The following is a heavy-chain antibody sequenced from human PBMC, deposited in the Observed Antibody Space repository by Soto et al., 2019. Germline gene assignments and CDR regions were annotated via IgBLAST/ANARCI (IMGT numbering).Heavy chain of an antibody. V-gene: IGHV3-23*01. CDR1: GFTFSAFA. D-gene: IGHD2-15*01. CDR3: ARVQCTGGSCFSSYYYYYGMDV. CDR2: INRGDAGI. J-gene: IGHJ6*02. Sequence: EVQLLESGGALVQPGGSLRLSCGASGFTFSAFAMSWVRQAPGKGLEWVSSINRGDAGIYYADSVRGRFTISRDDSKNTLSLQMNSLRAEDTAIYYCARVQCTGGSCFSSYYYYYGMDVWGQGTTVTVSS.